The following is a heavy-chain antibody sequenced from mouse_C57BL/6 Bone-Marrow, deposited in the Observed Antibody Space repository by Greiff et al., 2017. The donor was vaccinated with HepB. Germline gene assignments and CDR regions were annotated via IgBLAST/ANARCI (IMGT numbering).Heavy chain of an antibody. D-gene: IGHD1-1*01. CDR2: IDPEDGET. J-gene: IGHJ3*01. CDR3: ANYYGSSSWFAY. Sequence: EVMLVESGAELVKPGASVKLSCTASGFNIKDYYMHWVKQRTEQGLEWIGRIDPEDGETKYAPKFQGKATITADTSSNTAYLQLSSLTSEDTAVYYCANYYGSSSWFAYWGQGTLVTVSA. V-gene: IGHV14-2*01. CDR1: GFNIKDYY.